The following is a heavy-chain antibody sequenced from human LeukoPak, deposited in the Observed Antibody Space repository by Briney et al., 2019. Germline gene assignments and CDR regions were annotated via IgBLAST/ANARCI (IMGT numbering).Heavy chain of an antibody. CDR2: ISHRGGI. D-gene: IGHD3-16*02. CDR3: ARRDVWGTYRLMYYFDY. J-gene: IGHJ4*02. V-gene: IGHV4-34*01. Sequence: PSETLSLTCGVYGGSFSGYNWNWIRQSPGRGLEWIAEISHRGGINYSPSLKSRVTISVDTSRNHSSLQLSSVTAADTAVYYCARRDVWGTYRLMYYFDYWGQGTLVTVSS. CDR1: GGSFSGYN.